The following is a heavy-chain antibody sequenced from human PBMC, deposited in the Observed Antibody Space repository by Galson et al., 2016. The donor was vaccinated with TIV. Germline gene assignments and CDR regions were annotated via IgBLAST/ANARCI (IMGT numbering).Heavy chain of an antibody. Sequence: SLRLSCAASGFTFSRFGMHWVRQAPGKGLEWVAVISYDGSNKYYADSVKGRLTISRDNSKNTLYLQMNSLRAEDTAVYYCAKDRDLYPPFMGTFDHWAREQWSPSPQ. V-gene: IGHV3-30*18. CDR2: ISYDGSNK. CDR1: GFTFSRFG. D-gene: IGHD7-27*01. J-gene: IGHJ4*02. CDR3: AKDRDLYPPFMGTFDH.